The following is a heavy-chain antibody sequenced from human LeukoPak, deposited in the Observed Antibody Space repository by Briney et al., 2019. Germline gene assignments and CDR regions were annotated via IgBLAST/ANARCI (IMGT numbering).Heavy chain of an antibody. CDR2: INHSGST. V-gene: IGHV4-34*01. Sequence: PSETLSLTCAVYGGSFSGYYWSWIRQPPGKGLEWIGEINHSGSTNYNPSLKSRVTMSIDTSKNQFSLKFKSVTAADTAVYYCARGPLGSGWYVADWYFGLWGRGALVTVSS. CDR1: GGSFSGYY. D-gene: IGHD6-19*01. CDR3: ARGPLGSGWYVADWYFGL. J-gene: IGHJ2*01.